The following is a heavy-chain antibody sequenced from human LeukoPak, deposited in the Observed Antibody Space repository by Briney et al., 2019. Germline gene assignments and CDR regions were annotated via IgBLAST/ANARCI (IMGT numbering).Heavy chain of an antibody. Sequence: NPGGSLLLSCAASGFTFSDYYMSWIRQAPGKGLGWVSYISSSGSTIYYADSVKGRFSISRDNAKNSLYLQMNSLGAEDTAVYYCARIRIAAAGHDAFDIWGQGTMVTVSS. CDR3: ARIRIAAAGHDAFDI. CDR1: GFTFSDYY. CDR2: ISSSGSTI. V-gene: IGHV3-11*04. J-gene: IGHJ3*02. D-gene: IGHD6-13*01.